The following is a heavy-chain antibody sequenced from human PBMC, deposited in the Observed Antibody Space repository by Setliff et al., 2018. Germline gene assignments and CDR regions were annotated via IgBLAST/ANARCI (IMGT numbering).Heavy chain of an antibody. V-gene: IGHV1-18*04. CDR3: ARDYGASDGFDI. Sequence: GASVKVSCKASGNRFTDYFLHWVRQAPGQGLEWMGWISAYNGNTNYVQKLQGRVTMTTDTSTSTAYMELRSLRSDDTAVYYCARDYGASDGFDIWGQGTMVTVSS. J-gene: IGHJ3*02. CDR2: ISAYNGNT. D-gene: IGHD4-17*01. CDR1: GNRFTDYF.